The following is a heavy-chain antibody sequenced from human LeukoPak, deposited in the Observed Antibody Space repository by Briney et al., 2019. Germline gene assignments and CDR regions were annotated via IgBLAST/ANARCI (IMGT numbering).Heavy chain of an antibody. D-gene: IGHD2-2*01. Sequence: PGGSLRLSCAASGFTFDDYAMHWVRQAPGRGVEWVSGISWNSGSIGYADSVKGRFTISRDNAKNSLYLQMNSLRAEDTALYYGAKDRSSVGMDVWGQGTTVTVSS. J-gene: IGHJ6*02. V-gene: IGHV3-9*01. CDR1: GFTFDDYA. CDR2: ISWNSGSI. CDR3: AKDRSSVGMDV.